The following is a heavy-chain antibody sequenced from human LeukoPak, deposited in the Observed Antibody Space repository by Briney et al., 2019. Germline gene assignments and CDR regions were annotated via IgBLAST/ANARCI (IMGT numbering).Heavy chain of an antibody. CDR2: ISNSDYST. Sequence: GSLRLSCAASGFTFSSYAMSWVRQAPGKGLEWVSTISNSDYSTYYADSVKGRLTISRANSENTLYLQMNNLRAEDTAVYYCAKATGYLLWGQGTLVTVSS. D-gene: IGHD1-14*01. CDR3: AKATGYLL. J-gene: IGHJ4*02. V-gene: IGHV3-23*01. CDR1: GFTFSSYA.